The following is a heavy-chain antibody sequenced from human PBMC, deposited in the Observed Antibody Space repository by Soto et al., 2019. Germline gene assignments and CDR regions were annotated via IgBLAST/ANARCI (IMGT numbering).Heavy chain of an antibody. CDR1: DFTFTSYG. V-gene: IGHV1-18*04. D-gene: IGHD6-13*01. J-gene: IGHJ4*02. CDR3: ASAAAGTLYYFDY. Sequence: ASVKVSCKAYDFTFTSYGISWVRQAPGQGLEWMEWINAYNGNTNYAQNLQGRVTMTTDTSTSTADMELRSLRSDDTAVYYCASAAAGTLYYFDYWGQGTLVTVSS. CDR2: INAYNGNT.